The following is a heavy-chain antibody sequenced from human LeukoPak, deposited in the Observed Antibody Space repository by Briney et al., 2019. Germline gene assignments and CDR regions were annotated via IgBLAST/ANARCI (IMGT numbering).Heavy chain of an antibody. Sequence: PSETLSLTCAVHGGSLSYYYWNWIRQPPGKGLEWIGEINHSGSTNYNPSLKSRVTISVDTSKNQFSLKLSSVTAADTAVYYCAKDPYSNSRRGFDYWGQGTLVTVSS. V-gene: IGHV4-34*01. CDR3: AKDPYSNSRRGFDY. J-gene: IGHJ4*02. CDR2: INHSGST. D-gene: IGHD4-11*01. CDR1: GGSLSYYY.